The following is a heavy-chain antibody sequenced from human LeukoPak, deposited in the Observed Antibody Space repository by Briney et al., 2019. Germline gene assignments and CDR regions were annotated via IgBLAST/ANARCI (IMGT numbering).Heavy chain of an antibody. CDR1: GGSISSSSYY. CDR3: ARRGSIVGATRPFDY. CDR2: IYYSGSA. D-gene: IGHD1-26*01. V-gene: IGHV4-39*01. Sequence: SETLSLTCTVSGGSISSSSYYWGWIRQPPGKGLEWLGSIYYSGSAYYNPSLKSRVTISVDTSKNQFSLKLSSVTAADTAVYYCARRGSIVGATRPFDYWGQGTLVTVSS. J-gene: IGHJ4*02.